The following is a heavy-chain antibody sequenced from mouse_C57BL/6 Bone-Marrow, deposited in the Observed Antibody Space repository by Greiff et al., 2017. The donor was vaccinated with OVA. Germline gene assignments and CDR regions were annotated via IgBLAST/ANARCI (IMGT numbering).Heavy chain of an antibody. CDR1: GYAFSSYW. D-gene: IGHD2-3*01. J-gene: IGHJ1*03. Sequence: VKLQESGAELVKPGASVKISCKASGYAFSSYWMNWVKQRPGKGLEWIGQIYPGDGDTNYNGKFKGKATLTADKSSSTAYMQLSSLTSEDSAVYFCASYAGYFRWYCDVWGTGTTVTVSS. CDR2: IYPGDGDT. CDR3: ASYAGYFRWYCDV. V-gene: IGHV1-80*01.